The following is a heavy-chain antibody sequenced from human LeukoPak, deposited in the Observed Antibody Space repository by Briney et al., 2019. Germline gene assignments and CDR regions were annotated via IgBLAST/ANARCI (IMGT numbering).Heavy chain of an antibody. CDR3: ARHAGGHSNYYFDY. V-gene: IGHV4-39*01. CDR1: GGSSSSRNFY. CDR2: MYYSGST. J-gene: IGHJ4*02. Sequence: SETLSLTCTVSGGSSSSRNFYWGWIRQPPGKGLEWIGSMYYSGSTYYNPSLQSRVTISVDTSKNQFSLRLSSVTAADTAVYYCARHAGGHSNYYFDYWGQGTLVTVSS. D-gene: IGHD2-8*02.